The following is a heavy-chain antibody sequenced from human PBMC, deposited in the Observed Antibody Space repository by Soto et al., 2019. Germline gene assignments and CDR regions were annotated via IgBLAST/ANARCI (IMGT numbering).Heavy chain of an antibody. CDR3: ARGARLNPFDY. Sequence: GGSLRLSCAASGFSFSSNSMSWVRQIPGKGLAWVSSISDNSAAIYYADSVKDRFTISRDNSRNTLFLQMNSLRADDTAVYYCARGARLNPFDYWGPGTLVTVSS. J-gene: IGHJ4*02. V-gene: IGHV3-23*01. D-gene: IGHD6-6*01. CDR2: ISDNSAAI. CDR1: GFSFSSNS.